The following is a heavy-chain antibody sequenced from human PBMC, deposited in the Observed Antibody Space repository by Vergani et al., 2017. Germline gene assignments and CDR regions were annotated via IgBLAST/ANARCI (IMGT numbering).Heavy chain of an antibody. CDR3: ARGGGIAAAGHYYFYYMDV. V-gene: IGHV4-34*01. Sequence: QVQLQQWGAGLLKPSETLSLTCAVYGGSFSGYYWSWIRQPPGKGLEWIGEINHSGSTNYNPSLKSRVTMSVDTSKNQFSLKLSSVTAADTALYYCARGGGIAAAGHYYFYYMDVWGKGTTVTVSS. CDR1: GGSFSGYY. CDR2: INHSGST. D-gene: IGHD6-13*01. J-gene: IGHJ6*03.